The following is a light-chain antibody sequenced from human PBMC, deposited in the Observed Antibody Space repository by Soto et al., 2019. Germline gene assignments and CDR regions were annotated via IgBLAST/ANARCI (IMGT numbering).Light chain of an antibody. CDR2: GAS. J-gene: IGKJ1*01. Sequence: EIVLTQSPGTLSLSPGERATLSCRASQRVSSTCLAWYRQKPGQAPRLLIYGASSRATGIPDRISGSGSGTDFTLTIDRLEPEDFAVYYCQQYGTSPQMFGKETKVEI. CDR3: QQYGTSPQM. CDR1: QRVSSTC. V-gene: IGKV3-20*01.